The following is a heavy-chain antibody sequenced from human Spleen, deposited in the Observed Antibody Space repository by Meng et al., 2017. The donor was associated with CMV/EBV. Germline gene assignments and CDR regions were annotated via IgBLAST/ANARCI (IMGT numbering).Heavy chain of an antibody. J-gene: IGHJ4*02. D-gene: IGHD1-26*01. CDR2: IYHSGGT. Sequence: TCAVSGGSISSDNWWSWIRQPPGKGLEWSGEIYHSGGTNYNPSLRSRVTISVDKSKSQFSLNLSSVTAADTAVYYCARPTRRGYFDYWGQGTLVTVSS. CDR1: GGSISSDNW. CDR3: ARPTRRGYFDY. V-gene: IGHV4-4*02.